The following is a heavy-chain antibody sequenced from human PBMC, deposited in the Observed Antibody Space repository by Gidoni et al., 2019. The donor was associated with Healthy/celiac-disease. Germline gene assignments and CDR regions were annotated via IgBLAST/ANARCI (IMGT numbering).Heavy chain of an antibody. Sequence: QVQLQESGPGLVKPSETLSLTCTVSGGPLSSYYWSWIRQPPGKGLEWIGYIYYSGSTNYNPSLKSRVTISVDTSKNQFSLKLSSVTAADTAVYYCASLERDGYNDDAFDIWGQGTMVTVSS. J-gene: IGHJ3*02. CDR2: IYYSGST. CDR3: ASLERDGYNDDAFDI. V-gene: IGHV4-59*01. CDR1: GGPLSSYY. D-gene: IGHD5-12*01.